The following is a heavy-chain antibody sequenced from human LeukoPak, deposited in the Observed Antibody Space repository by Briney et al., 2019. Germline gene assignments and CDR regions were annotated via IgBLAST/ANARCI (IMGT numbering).Heavy chain of an antibody. CDR1: EFTFVRYA. J-gene: IGHJ6*03. CDR3: VRDPSYGSSWYYYMDV. D-gene: IGHD6-13*01. Sequence: GGSLRLSCAASEFTFVRYAMNWVRQAPGKGLEWVSYISSSSFKIGYADSVKGRFTISKDNSKNSLYLQMDSLRVEDTAVYYCVRDPSYGSSWYYYMDVWGKGTTVTVSS. V-gene: IGHV3-48*04. CDR2: ISSSSFKI.